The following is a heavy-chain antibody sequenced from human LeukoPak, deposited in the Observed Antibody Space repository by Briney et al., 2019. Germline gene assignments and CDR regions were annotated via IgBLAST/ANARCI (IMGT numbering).Heavy chain of an antibody. CDR2: ISGSGGGT. V-gene: IGHV3-23*01. CDR3: ARVAAAGTDYFDY. CDR1: GFTFSRYA. D-gene: IGHD6-13*01. J-gene: IGHJ4*02. Sequence: TGGSLRLSCAASGFTFSRYAMNWVRQAPGKGLEWVSAISGSGGGTYFADSVKGRFTISRDNAKNSLYLQMNSLRAEDTAVYYCARVAAAGTDYFDYWGQGTLVTVSS.